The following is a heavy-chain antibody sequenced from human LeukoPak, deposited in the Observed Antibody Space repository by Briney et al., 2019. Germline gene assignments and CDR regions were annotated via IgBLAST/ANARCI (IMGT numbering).Heavy chain of an antibody. J-gene: IGHJ4*02. D-gene: IGHD3-22*01. Sequence: GASVKVSCKASGYIFTTYYMHWVRQAPGQGLEWMGIINPSGGRISYAQKFQGRVTMTRDTSTDTAYMELRRLRPDDTAVYYCARDPGRGTYDTSGFHYWGQGTLVTVSS. V-gene: IGHV1-46*01. CDR3: ARDPGRGTYDTSGFHY. CDR2: INPSGGRI. CDR1: GYIFTTYY.